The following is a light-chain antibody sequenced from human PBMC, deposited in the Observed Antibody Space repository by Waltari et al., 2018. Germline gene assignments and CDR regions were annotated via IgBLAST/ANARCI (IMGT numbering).Light chain of an antibody. V-gene: IGKV3-11*01. J-gene: IGKJ5*01. CDR3: QQGNWPPIT. CDR2: HAS. CDR1: PSVSHS. Sequence: EIVLTQSPATLSLSPGESATLTYRARPSVSHSLVWYQHKPGQAPRLVISHASNRAAAIPDRFSGSGSGTDFTLTISSLEPEDFAVYYCQQGNWPPITFGQGTRLDIK.